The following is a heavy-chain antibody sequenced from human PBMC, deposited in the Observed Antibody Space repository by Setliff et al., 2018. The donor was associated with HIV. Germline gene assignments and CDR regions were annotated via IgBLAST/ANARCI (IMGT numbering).Heavy chain of an antibody. J-gene: IGHJ4*02. D-gene: IGHD1-26*01. CDR2: VKSKADGGTI. V-gene: IGHV3-15*01. CDR1: GFTFSNAW. CDR3: VTGSQLPMDY. Sequence: GSLRLSFAASGFTFSNAWMIWVRQAPGKGLEWVGRVKSKADGGTIDYAAPVKGRFTISRDDSKNTLYLQMNSLTTDDTAVYFCVTGSQLPMDYWGQGTLVTVSS.